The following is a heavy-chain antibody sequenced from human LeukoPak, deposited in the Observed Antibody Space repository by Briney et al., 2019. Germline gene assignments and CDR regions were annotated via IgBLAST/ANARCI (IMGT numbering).Heavy chain of an antibody. V-gene: IGHV4-34*01. CDR2: INHSGST. CDR3: ASSLGIVGY. CDR1: GGSFSGYY. J-gene: IGHJ4*02. D-gene: IGHD2-21*01. Sequence: SETLSLTCAVYGGSFSGYYWSWIRQPPGKGLEWIGEINHSGSTNYNPSLKSRVTISVDTSKNQFSLKLSSVTAADTAVYYCASSLGIVGYWGQGTLVTVSS.